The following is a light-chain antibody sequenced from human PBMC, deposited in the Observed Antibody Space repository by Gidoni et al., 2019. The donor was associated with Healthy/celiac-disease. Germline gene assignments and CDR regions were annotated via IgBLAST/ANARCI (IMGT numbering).Light chain of an antibody. CDR1: QSISIY. V-gene: IGKV1-39*01. CDR2: AAS. Sequence: DIQLTQSPSSLSAAVGDRVTITCRASQSISIYLNWYQQKPGKAPKLLNYAASSLQSGVPSRFSSSGSGTDFTLTISSLQPEDFATYYCQQSYSTLTFGGGTKVEIK. CDR3: QQSYSTLT. J-gene: IGKJ4*01.